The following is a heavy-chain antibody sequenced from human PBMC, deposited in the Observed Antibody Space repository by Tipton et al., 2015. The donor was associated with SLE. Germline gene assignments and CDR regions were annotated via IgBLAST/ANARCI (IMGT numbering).Heavy chain of an antibody. CDR2: IYPSVTT. J-gene: IGHJ3*02. Sequence: TLSLTCTVSGDSISTGNYCWSWIRQPAGKGLEWIGRIYPSVTTNYNPSLTSQVTMSIDTSKNQFSLKLSSVAAADTAVYYCARGPGSESGEAFDIWGQGTMVTVSS. CDR1: GDSISTGNYC. CDR3: ARGPGSESGEAFDI. D-gene: IGHD1-26*01. V-gene: IGHV4-61*02.